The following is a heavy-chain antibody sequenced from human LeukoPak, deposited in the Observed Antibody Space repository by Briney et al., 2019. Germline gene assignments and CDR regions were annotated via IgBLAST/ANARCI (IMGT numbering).Heavy chain of an antibody. V-gene: IGHV4-59*08. CDR2: IYYSGTT. Sequence: SETLSLTCTVSGGFISSFYCSWIRQPPGKGLEWIGYIYYSGTTNYNPSLKSRVTISSDTSKNQFSLRLSSVTAVDTAVYHCARGAVDTVIDNWGQGTLVTVSS. CDR1: GGFISSFY. D-gene: IGHD5-18*01. CDR3: ARGAVDTVIDN. J-gene: IGHJ4*02.